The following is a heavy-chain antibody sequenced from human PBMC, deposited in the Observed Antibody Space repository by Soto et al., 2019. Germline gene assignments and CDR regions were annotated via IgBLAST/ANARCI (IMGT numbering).Heavy chain of an antibody. CDR3: AKYQRDYGVDS. D-gene: IGHD4-17*01. CDR2: IYHSGST. J-gene: IGHJ5*01. CDR1: GGSIRSNNW. V-gene: IGHV4-4*02. Sequence: SETLSLTCAVSGGSIRSNNWWSWVRQPPGKGLEWIGEIYHSGSTVYNPSLKSRVTMSVDKSKNQFSLNLTSVTAADTAIYYCAKYQRDYGVDSWGQGTLVTVS.